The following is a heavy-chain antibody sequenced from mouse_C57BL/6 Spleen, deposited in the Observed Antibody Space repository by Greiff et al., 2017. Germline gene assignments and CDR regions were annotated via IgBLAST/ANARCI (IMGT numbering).Heavy chain of an antibody. CDR3: ARRLITTVVDYFDY. CDR2: ISGGGGNT. Sequence: EVQLVESGGGLVKPGGSLKLSCAASGFTFSSYTMSWVRQTPEKRLEWVATISGGGGNTYYPDSVKGRFTISRDNAKNTLYLQMSSLRSEDTALYYCARRLITTVVDYFDYWGQGTTLTVSS. V-gene: IGHV5-9*01. J-gene: IGHJ2*01. D-gene: IGHD1-1*01. CDR1: GFTFSSYT.